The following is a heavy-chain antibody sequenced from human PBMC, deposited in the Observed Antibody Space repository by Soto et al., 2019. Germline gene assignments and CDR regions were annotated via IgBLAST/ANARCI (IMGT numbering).Heavy chain of an antibody. CDR3: ARKGVTMVRGVIHAFDI. CDR1: GFTFSSYW. CDR2: IKQDGSEK. D-gene: IGHD3-10*01. Sequence: GGSLRLSCAASGFTFSSYWMSWVRQAPGKGLEWVANIKQDGSEKYYVDSVKGRFTISRDNAKNSLYLQMNSLRAEDTAEYYCARKGVTMVRGVIHAFDIWGQGTMVTVSS. J-gene: IGHJ3*02. V-gene: IGHV3-7*01.